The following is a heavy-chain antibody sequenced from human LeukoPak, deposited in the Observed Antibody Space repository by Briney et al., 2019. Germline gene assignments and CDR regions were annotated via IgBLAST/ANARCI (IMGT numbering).Heavy chain of an antibody. D-gene: IGHD2-15*01. CDR2: ISTDGYTT. J-gene: IGHJ4*02. Sequence: GSLRLSCAASGLAFSAYKMHWVRQAPRKGLVWVSRISTDGYTTDYADFVQGRFTASRDNTKNTWSLEMNSLRAEDTAVCYCVVGGSPGYWGQGTLVTVSS. V-gene: IGHV3-74*01. CDR3: VVGGSPGY. CDR1: GLAFSAYK.